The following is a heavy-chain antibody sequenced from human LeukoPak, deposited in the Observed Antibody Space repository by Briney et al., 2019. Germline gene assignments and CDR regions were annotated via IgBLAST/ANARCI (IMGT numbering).Heavy chain of an antibody. CDR2: IWYDGSNK. CDR1: GLTFNSYG. J-gene: IGHJ6*03. CDR3: AKGLYCSSTSCYFENYYYYYMDV. V-gene: IGHV3-33*06. D-gene: IGHD2-2*01. Sequence: GGSLRPSCAASGLTFNSYGMHWVRQAPGKGLEWVAVIWYDGSNKKYADFVKGRFTISRDNSKNTLYLQMNSLRAEDTAVYYCAKGLYCSSTSCYFENYYYYYMDVWGKGTTVTVSS.